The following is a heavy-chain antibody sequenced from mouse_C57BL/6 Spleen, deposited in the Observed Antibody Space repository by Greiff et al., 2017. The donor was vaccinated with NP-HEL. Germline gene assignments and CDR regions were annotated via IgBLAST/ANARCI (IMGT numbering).Heavy chain of an antibody. D-gene: IGHD1-1*01. V-gene: IGHV7-1*01. CDR1: GFTFSDFY. Sequence: EVQLVESGGGLVQSGHSLRLSCATSGFTFSDFYMEWVRQAPGKGLEWIAASRNKANDYTTEYSASVKGRFIVSRDTSQSILYLQMNALRAEDTAIYYCARDGLITTVSSGDYYAMDYWGQGTSVTVSS. J-gene: IGHJ4*01. CDR2: SRNKANDYTT. CDR3: ARDGLITTVSSGDYYAMDY.